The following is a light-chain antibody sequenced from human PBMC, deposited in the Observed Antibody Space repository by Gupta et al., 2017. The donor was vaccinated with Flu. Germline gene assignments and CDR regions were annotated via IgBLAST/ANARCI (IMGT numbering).Light chain of an antibody. CDR3: QQYNSYSGYS. CDR1: QSVSSW. J-gene: IGKJ2*03. CDR2: EAA. Sequence: DSVASTCRASQSVSSWLVGYQQKPGEAPKLLMYEAAKLEGGGPSRFSGRGWATQVSITISCLQPDDFATYYCQQYNSYSGYSFGQGTKVDIK. V-gene: IGKV1-5*03.